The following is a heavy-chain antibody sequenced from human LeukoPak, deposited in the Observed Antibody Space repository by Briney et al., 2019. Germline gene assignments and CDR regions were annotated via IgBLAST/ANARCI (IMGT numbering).Heavy chain of an antibody. CDR2: IYYSGST. CDR3: AREGDFGAFDI. Sequence: SQTLSLTCTVSGGSISRGGYYWSWIRQHPGKGLEWIGYIYYSGSTYYNPSRKSRVTISVDTSKNQFSLKLSSVTAADTAVYYCAREGDFGAFDIWGQGTMVTVSS. J-gene: IGHJ3*02. CDR1: GGSISRGGYY. V-gene: IGHV4-30-4*08. D-gene: IGHD2-21*01.